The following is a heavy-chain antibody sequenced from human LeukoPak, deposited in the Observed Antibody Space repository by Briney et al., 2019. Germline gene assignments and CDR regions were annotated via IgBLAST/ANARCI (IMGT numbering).Heavy chain of an antibody. V-gene: IGHV1-18*01. J-gene: IGHJ4*02. D-gene: IGHD4-17*01. CDR2: ISAYNGNT. CDR3: ARDVYGDYSVDY. CDR1: GYTFTSYG. Sequence: ASVKVSCKASGYTFTSYGISWVRQAPGQGLEWMGWISAYNGNTNYAQKLQGRVTITRDTSASTAYMELSSLRSEDTAVYYCARDVYGDYSVDYWGQGTLVTVSS.